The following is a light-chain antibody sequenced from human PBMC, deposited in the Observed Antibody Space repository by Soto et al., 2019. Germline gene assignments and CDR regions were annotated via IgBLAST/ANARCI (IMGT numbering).Light chain of an antibody. CDR3: QTYDSSLSGLYV. Sequence: QSVLTQPPSISWATGQRATISGTGSGSNIGAGSDVHWYHQLPGTAPKLLIYGNTNRPSGVPDRFSGSKSGTSASLAIAGLQTEDEGDYYCQTYDSSLSGLYVFGTGTKVTVL. J-gene: IGLJ1*01. CDR2: GNT. CDR1: GSNIGAGSD. V-gene: IGLV1-40*01.